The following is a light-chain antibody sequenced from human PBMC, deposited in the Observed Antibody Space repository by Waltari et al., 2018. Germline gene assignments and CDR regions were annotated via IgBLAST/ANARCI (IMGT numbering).Light chain of an antibody. Sequence: SSELTQDPAVSVAMGQTVRITCQGDSLRSYYASWYQQRPGQAPRLVMYDKNNRPSGVPDRFSCSSSHNTASLTITGAQAEDEASYYCHSRDASGVGGSFGGGTKLTVL. J-gene: IGLJ2*01. CDR1: SLRSYY. V-gene: IGLV3-19*01. CDR3: HSRDASGVGGS. CDR2: DKN.